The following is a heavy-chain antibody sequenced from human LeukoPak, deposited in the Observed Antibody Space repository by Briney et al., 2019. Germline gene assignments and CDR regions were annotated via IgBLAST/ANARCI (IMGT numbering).Heavy chain of an antibody. Sequence: GGSLRLSCAASGFTFSSYAMHWVRQAPGKGLEYVSAINSNGGSTYYANSVKGRFTISRDNSKNTLYLQMGSLRAEDMAVYYCARDYCGGDCYANYSYYYMDVWGKGATVTVSS. CDR1: GFTFSSYA. CDR3: ARDYCGGDCYANYSYYYMDV. J-gene: IGHJ6*03. CDR2: INSNGGST. V-gene: IGHV3-64*01. D-gene: IGHD2-21*02.